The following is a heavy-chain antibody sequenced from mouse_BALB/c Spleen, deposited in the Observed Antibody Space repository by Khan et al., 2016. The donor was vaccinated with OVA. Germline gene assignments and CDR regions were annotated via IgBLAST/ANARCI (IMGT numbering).Heavy chain of an antibody. CDR1: GFTFSDSY. Sequence: EVELVESGGGLVQPGGSLKLSCATSGFTFSDSYMYWFRQTPETRMEWVAYISNGGGNTYYPDTGQGRFTSSRDNAKNTLYLQMSRLRSEYTALFCCARHGYGTGDAMDYLDLGTSVTVPS. CDR2: ISNGGGNT. D-gene: IGHD2-10*02. J-gene: IGHJ4*01. CDR3: ARHGYGTGDAMDY. V-gene: IGHV5-12*02.